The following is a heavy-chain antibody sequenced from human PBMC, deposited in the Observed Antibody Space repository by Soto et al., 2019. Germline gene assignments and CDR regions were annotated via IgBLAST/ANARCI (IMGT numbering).Heavy chain of an antibody. J-gene: IGHJ5*02. CDR1: GGSISSSSYY. CDR3: ARGDMVVVPAADLNWFDP. D-gene: IGHD2-2*01. V-gene: IGHV4-39*01. CDR2: IYYSGST. Sequence: SETLSLTCTVSGGSISSSSYYWGWIRQPPGKGLEWIGSIYYSGSTYYNPSLKSRVTISVDTSKNQFSLKLSSVTAADTAVYYCARGDMVVVPAADLNWFDPWGQGTLVTVSS.